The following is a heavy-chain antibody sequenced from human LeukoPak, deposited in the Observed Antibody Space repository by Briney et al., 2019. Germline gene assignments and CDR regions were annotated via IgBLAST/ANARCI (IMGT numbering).Heavy chain of an antibody. CDR3: ARRLRYFDWLYDY. V-gene: IGHV4-34*01. D-gene: IGHD3-9*01. J-gene: IGHJ4*02. Sequence: SETLSLTCAVYGGSFSGYYWSWIRQPPGKGLEWIGEINHSGSTNYNPSLKSRVTISVDTSKNQFSLKLGSVTAADTAVYYCARRLRYFDWLYDYWGQGTLVTVSS. CDR1: GGSFSGYY. CDR2: INHSGST.